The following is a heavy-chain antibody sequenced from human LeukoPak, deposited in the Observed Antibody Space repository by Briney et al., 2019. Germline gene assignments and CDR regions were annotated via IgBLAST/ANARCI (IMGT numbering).Heavy chain of an antibody. J-gene: IGHJ3*02. CDR1: GGSIISSDYH. Sequence: SETLSLTCTVSGGSIISSDYHWGWVRQPPGKGLEWIGTISYSGNTDYNPYLRSRVTISVDTSNNQFSLRLGSVTAADTAVYHCARHCCSGPAKRVFDIWGQGTMVTVSS. D-gene: IGHD2-15*01. CDR2: ISYSGNT. V-gene: IGHV4-39*01. CDR3: ARHCCSGPAKRVFDI.